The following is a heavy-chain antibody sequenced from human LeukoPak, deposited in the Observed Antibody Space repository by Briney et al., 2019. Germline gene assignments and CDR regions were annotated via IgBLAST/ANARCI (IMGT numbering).Heavy chain of an antibody. J-gene: IGHJ4*02. CDR3: ARYYYDSSGNANYLDY. V-gene: IGHV7-4-1*02. Sequence: ASVKVSCKASGYTFTRYAMNWVRQAPGQGLECVGWINTNSGKLTYAQGFTGRFVFSLDTSVSTAYLRISSLKAGDTAVYYCARYYYDSSGNANYLDYWGQGTLVTVSS. CDR1: GYTFTRYA. CDR2: INTNSGKL. D-gene: IGHD3-22*01.